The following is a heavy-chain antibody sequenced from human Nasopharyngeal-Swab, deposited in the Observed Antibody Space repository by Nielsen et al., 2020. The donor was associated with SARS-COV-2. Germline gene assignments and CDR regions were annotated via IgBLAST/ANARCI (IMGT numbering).Heavy chain of an antibody. D-gene: IGHD7-27*01. Sequence: GSLRLSCAVSGGSFSADYWGWTRQPPGRGLEWIGEINHSGSTNYNPSLKSRVTISVDPSKNQFSLRLSSVTAADTAVYYCARGLSGIVPSPILGLGPYYYYYYMDVWGKGTTVTVSS. CDR2: INHSGST. V-gene: IGHV4-34*01. J-gene: IGHJ6*03. CDR1: GGSFSADY. CDR3: ARGLSGIVPSPILGLGPYYYYYYMDV.